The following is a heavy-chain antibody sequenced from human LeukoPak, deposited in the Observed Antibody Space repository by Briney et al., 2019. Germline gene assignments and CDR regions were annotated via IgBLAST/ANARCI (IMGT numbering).Heavy chain of an antibody. CDR2: IRNKAYGETA. CDR3: TREKRYFDWFQADY. J-gene: IGHJ4*02. CDR1: GFPFSDYA. Sequence: GRPLRLSCTASGFPFSDYAMRWLRQAPGKGLEGVGFIRNKAYGETAEYAASVKGRFTISRDDSKTIAYLQMNSLKTEDTAVYYCTREKRYFDWFQADYWGQGTLVTVSS. V-gene: IGHV3-49*03. D-gene: IGHD3-9*01.